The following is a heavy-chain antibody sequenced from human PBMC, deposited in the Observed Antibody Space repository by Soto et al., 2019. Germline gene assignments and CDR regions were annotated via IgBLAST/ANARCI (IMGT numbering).Heavy chain of an antibody. V-gene: IGHV4-61*01. CDR2: IYYTGST. Sequence: SETLSLTCTVSGGSVDSDTYYWSWIRQPPGRGLEWIGYIYYTGSTNYSPSLKSRVSISVDTSRNQFSLKLSSVTAADTAVYYCVREFSNSPEAFDSWGQGSLVTSPQ. CDR1: GGSVDSDTYY. J-gene: IGHJ4*02. CDR3: VREFSNSPEAFDS. D-gene: IGHD6-6*01.